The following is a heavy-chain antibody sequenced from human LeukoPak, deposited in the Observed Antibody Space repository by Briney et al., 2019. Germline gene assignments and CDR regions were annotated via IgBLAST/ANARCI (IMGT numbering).Heavy chain of an antibody. V-gene: IGHV3-9*01. Sequence: GGSLTLSCAASGFTFDDYAMHWVRQAPGKGLEWVSGISWKSGNVGYADSVKGRFTISRDNAKNSLYLQMNSLRAEDTALYYFAKGHRATVTPAAFDIWGQGTMVTVSS. CDR1: GFTFDDYA. CDR3: AKGHRATVTPAAFDI. D-gene: IGHD4-17*01. J-gene: IGHJ3*02. CDR2: ISWKSGNV.